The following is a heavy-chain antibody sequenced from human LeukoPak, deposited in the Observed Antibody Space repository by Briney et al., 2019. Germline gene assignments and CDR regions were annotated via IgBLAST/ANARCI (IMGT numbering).Heavy chain of an antibody. CDR1: GYTFANYY. CDR2: FNPGGGGT. V-gene: IGHV1-46*01. Sequence: GASVKISCKTSGYTFANYYIHWVRQAPGQGFEWMGIFNPGGGGTTYAQKFQDRVTMTRDTSTSSVETELRSLKSEDTAVYYCARRDQDGLFDYWGQGTLVTVSS. J-gene: IGHJ4*02. CDR3: ARRDQDGLFDY.